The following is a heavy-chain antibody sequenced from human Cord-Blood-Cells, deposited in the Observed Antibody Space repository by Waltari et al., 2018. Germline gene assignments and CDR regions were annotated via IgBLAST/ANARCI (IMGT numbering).Heavy chain of an antibody. V-gene: IGHV7-4-1*02. CDR3: ARPPYCSGGSCYYYYGMDV. J-gene: IGHJ6*02. Sequence: QVQLVQSGSELKKPGASVKVSCKASGYTFTSYAMNWVRQAPGQGLEWMGWINTNTGNPTYAQGFTGRFVISVDTSVSTAYLQISSLKAEDTAVYYCARPPYCSGGSCYYYYGMDVWGQGTTVTVSS. D-gene: IGHD2-15*01. CDR1: GYTFTSYA. CDR2: INTNTGNP.